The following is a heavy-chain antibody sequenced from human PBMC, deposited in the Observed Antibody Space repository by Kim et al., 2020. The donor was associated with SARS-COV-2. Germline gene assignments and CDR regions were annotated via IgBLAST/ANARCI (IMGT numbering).Heavy chain of an antibody. CDR3: ARAPYSSSWHWLDY. D-gene: IGHD6-13*01. J-gene: IGHJ4*02. CDR1: GGSFSGYY. Sequence: SETLSLTCAVYGGSFSGYYWSWIRQPPGKGLEWIGEINHSGSTNYNPSLKSRVTISVDTSKNQFSLKLSSVTAADTAVYYCARAPYSSSWHWLDYWGQGTLVTVSS. CDR2: INHSGST. V-gene: IGHV4-34*01.